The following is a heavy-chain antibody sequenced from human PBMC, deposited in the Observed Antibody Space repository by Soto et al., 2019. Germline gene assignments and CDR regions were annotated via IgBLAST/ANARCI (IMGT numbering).Heavy chain of an antibody. D-gene: IGHD6-6*01. CDR1: GGSFSGYY. CDR2: INHSGST. CDR3: ASTRRWRSSSSPDVH. V-gene: IGHV4-34*01. Sequence: TSETLSLTCAVYGGSFSGYYWSWIRQPPGKGLEWIGEINHSGSTNYNPSLKSRVTISVDTSKNQFSLKLSSVTAADTAVYYCASTRRWRSSSSPDVHWGQGTLVTVSS. J-gene: IGHJ4*02.